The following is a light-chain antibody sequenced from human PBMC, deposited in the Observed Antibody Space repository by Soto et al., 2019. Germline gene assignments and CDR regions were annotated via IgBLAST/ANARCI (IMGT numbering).Light chain of an antibody. V-gene: IGKV1-16*02. J-gene: IGKJ2*01. CDR1: QGINNY. Sequence: DIKMTQSPSSLSASVGDRVTITCRATQGINNYVAWFQQKAGKAPKSLIYAASSLQGGVPSKFSGSGSGTVFSLTISGLQPEDFATYYCLQYHSSPYTFGQGTKLEIK. CDR2: AAS. CDR3: LQYHSSPYT.